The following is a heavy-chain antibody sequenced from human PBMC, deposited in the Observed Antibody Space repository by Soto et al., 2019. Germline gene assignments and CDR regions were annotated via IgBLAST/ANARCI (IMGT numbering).Heavy chain of an antibody. J-gene: IGHJ4*02. V-gene: IGHV3-21*01. CDR1: GFTFSSYS. CDR2: ISSSSSYI. Sequence: GGSLRLSCAASGFTFSSYSMNWVRQAPGKGLEWVSSISSSSSYIYYADSVKGRFTISRDNAKNSLYLQMNSLRAEDTAVYYCARVGLEIAAAGRPTDAYYFDYWGQGTLVTVSS. CDR3: ARVGLEIAAAGRPTDAYYFDY. D-gene: IGHD6-13*01.